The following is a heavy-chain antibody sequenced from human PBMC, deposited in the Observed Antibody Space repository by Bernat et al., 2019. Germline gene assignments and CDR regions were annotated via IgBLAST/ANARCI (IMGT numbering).Heavy chain of an antibody. CDR2: INHSGST. V-gene: IGHV4-34*01. Sequence: QVQLQQWGAGLLKPSETLSLTCAVYGGSFSGYYWSWIRQPPGKGLEWIGEINHSGSTNYNPSLKSRVTISVDTSKNQFSLKLSSVTAAATAVYYCARGRPYYYDSSGYYSYFDYWGQGTLVTVSS. J-gene: IGHJ4*02. CDR3: ARGRPYYYDSSGYYSYFDY. D-gene: IGHD3-22*01. CDR1: GGSFSGYY.